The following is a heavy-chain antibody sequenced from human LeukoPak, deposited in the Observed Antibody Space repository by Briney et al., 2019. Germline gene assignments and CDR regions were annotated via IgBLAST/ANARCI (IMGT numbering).Heavy chain of an antibody. V-gene: IGHV3-64D*06. J-gene: IGHJ4*02. CDR2: ISSNGGST. CDR3: VKEGDYGYYFDY. D-gene: IGHD3-16*01. CDR1: GFTFSSYA. Sequence: PGGSLRLSCSASGFTFSSYAMDWVRQAPGKGLEYVSTISSNGGSTYYADSVKGRFTISRDDSKNTLYLRMSSLRAEDTAVYYCVKEGDYGYYFDYWGQETLVTVSS.